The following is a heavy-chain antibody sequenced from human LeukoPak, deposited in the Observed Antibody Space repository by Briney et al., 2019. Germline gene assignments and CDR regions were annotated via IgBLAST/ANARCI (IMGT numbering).Heavy chain of an antibody. D-gene: IGHD3-10*01. CDR3: AREGTPRNYYYGSGSYSDY. J-gene: IGHJ4*02. Sequence: PSETLSLTCTVSGGSISSTSYYWGWIRQPPGKGLEWSGSIYYSGSTYYNPSLKSRVTISIDTSKNQFSLKLSSVTAAHTAVYYCAREGTPRNYYYGSGSYSDYWGQGTLVTVSS. CDR2: IYYSGST. CDR1: GGSISSTSYY. V-gene: IGHV4-39*07.